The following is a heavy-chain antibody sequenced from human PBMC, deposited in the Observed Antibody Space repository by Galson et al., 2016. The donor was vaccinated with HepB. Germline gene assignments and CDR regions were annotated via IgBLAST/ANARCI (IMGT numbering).Heavy chain of an antibody. J-gene: IGHJ5*02. D-gene: IGHD3-10*01. CDR3: ARRGLFYGSGTYSWFDP. Sequence: QSGAEVKKPGESLKISCKGSGYTFTNYWIGWVRQMPGKGLEWMGIIYPGDSDTRYSPSFQGQVPISVDKSINTAYLQWSSLKASDTAMYYCARRGLFYGSGTYSWFDPWGQGTLVTVSS. V-gene: IGHV5-51*01. CDR1: GYTFTNYW. CDR2: IYPGDSDT.